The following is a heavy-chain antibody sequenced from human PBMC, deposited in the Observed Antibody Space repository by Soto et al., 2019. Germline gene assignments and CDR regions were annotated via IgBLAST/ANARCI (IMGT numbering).Heavy chain of an antibody. CDR1: GASINTVPYY. Sequence: PSETLSLTCTVSGASINTVPYYWGWIRQSPGKGLEWIGSVYYSGFTYYNPSLKSRVTISLDTSKNQFSLEVSSVTAADTALYYCATTFDSSGYYHNFGMDVWGQGTTVTVSS. J-gene: IGHJ6*02. V-gene: IGHV4-39*01. D-gene: IGHD3-22*01. CDR3: ATTFDSSGYYHNFGMDV. CDR2: VYYSGFT.